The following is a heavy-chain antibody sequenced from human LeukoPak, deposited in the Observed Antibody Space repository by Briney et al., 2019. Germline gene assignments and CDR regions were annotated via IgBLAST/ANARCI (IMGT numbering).Heavy chain of an antibody. D-gene: IGHD6-19*01. V-gene: IGHV3-21*01. CDR3: AREGSSGWYNDY. CDR2: ISRSSTYT. J-gene: IGHJ4*02. Sequence: PGGSLRLSCAASGFTFSSYNVNWVRQAPGKGLEWVSSISRSSTYTHYADSVKGRITISRDNAKNSLYLQMNSLRAEDTAVYYCAREGSSGWYNDYWGQGTLVTVSS. CDR1: GFTFSSYN.